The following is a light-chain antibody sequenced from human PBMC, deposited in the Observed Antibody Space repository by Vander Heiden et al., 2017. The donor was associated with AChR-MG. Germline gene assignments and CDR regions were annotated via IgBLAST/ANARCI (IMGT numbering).Light chain of an antibody. CDR3: NSRDSSGNQV. CDR1: SLRRDY. J-gene: IGLJ2*01. V-gene: IGLV3-19*01. CDR2: GKN. Sequence: SSELTQDPSVSVALGQTVRSTCQGDSLRRDYESWYQQKSGQAHVLVIYGKNNRTAGIPDRFTGSSSGNTASWTITGAQEEDEADYYGNSRDSSGNQVFGGGTKLTVL.